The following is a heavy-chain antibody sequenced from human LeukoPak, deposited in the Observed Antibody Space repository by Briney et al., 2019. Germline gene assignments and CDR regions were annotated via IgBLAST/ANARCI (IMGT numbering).Heavy chain of an antibody. CDR2: INPNSGNT. V-gene: IGHV1-18*04. CDR3: ARDSIGDGRVDY. D-gene: IGHD2/OR15-2a*01. J-gene: IGHJ4*02. CDR1: GYTFTGYY. Sequence: ASVKVSCKASGYTFTGYYMHWVRQAPGQGLEWMGWINPNSGNTNYAQKLQGRVTMTTDTSTSTAYMELRSLRSDDTAVYYCARDSIGDGRVDYWGQGTLVTVSS.